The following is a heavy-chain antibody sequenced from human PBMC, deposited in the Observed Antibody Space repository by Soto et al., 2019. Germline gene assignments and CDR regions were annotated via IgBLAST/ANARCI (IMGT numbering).Heavy chain of an antibody. CDR1: GFSINADGVD. Sequence: QITLKESGPTLVKPTQTLTLTCSCYGFSINADGVDVSWIRQPPGKPLEWLAILYWDDDKRDSPSLKISLTITEDTARNQVVLTMTNVDPVDTATYFCAHSRRRPSCRGGNFYHFDSWGQGTLVTVSS. D-gene: IGHD2-15*01. CDR2: LYWDDDK. V-gene: IGHV2-5*02. CDR3: AHSRRRPSCRGGNFYHFDS. J-gene: IGHJ4*02.